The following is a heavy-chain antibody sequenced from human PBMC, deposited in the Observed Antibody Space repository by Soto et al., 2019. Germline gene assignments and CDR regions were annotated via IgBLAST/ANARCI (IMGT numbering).Heavy chain of an antibody. D-gene: IGHD3-10*01. CDR2: VSYDGSET. J-gene: IGHJ5*02. V-gene: IGHV3-30*18. Sequence: GGSLRLSCAASGFIFSSYAMHWVRQAPGKGLEWVAFVSYDGSETYHADSVKGRFTISRDNSKNTLFLQMNSLRIEDTAVYYCAKAHYYSSGSYNAWGQGTLVTVSS. CDR1: GFIFSSYA. CDR3: AKAHYYSSGSYNA.